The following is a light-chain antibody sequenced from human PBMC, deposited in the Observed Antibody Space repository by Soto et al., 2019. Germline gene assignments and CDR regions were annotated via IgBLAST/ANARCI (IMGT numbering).Light chain of an antibody. CDR3: QQSFSTPET. CDR1: QNIRNW. Sequence: DIQMTQSPSTLSASVGDSVTITCRASQNIRNWLAWYQQKPGKAPNPLIYDASSLQSGVPSRISGSGSGTDFTLTISSLQPEDFATYYCQQSFSTPETFGQGTKVDIK. V-gene: IGKV1-39*01. CDR2: DAS. J-gene: IGKJ1*01.